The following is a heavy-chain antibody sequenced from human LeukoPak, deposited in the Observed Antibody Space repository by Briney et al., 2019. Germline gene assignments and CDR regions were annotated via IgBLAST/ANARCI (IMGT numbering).Heavy chain of an antibody. D-gene: IGHD6-13*01. CDR3: TRDWGGVAAGIDY. CDR2: ISGSGGST. Sequence: PGGSLRLSCAASGFTFSSYAMSWVRQAPGKGLEWVSAISGSGGSTYYADSVKGRFTISRDNSKNTLYLQMNSLRAEDTAVYYCTRDWGGVAAGIDYWGQGTLVTVSS. J-gene: IGHJ4*02. CDR1: GFTFSSYA. V-gene: IGHV3-23*01.